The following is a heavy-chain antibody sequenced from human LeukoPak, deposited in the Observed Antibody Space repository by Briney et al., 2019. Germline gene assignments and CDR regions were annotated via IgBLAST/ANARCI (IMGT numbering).Heavy chain of an antibody. CDR1: GFTFSSYW. CDR3: ARGSTNYYDSSGYYPA. D-gene: IGHD3-22*01. J-gene: IGHJ4*02. V-gene: IGHV3-7*01. Sequence: GGSLRLSCAASGFTFSSYWMSWVRQAPGKGLEWVANIKQDGSEKYYVDSVKGRFTISRDNAKNSLYLQMNSLRAEDTAVYYCARGSTNYYDSSGYYPAWGQGTLVTVSS. CDR2: IKQDGSEK.